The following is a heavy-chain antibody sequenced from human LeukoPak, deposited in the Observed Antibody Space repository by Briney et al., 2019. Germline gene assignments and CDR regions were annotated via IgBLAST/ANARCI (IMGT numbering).Heavy chain of an antibody. J-gene: IGHJ3*02. CDR3: ARAQYCSSTSCDAFDI. D-gene: IGHD2-2*01. CDR2: ISAYNGNT. CDR1: GYTFSRYG. Sequence: ASVKVSCKTSGYTFSRYGISWVRQAPGQGLEWMGWISAYNGNTNYAQKFQGRVTMTRDMSTSTVYMELSSLRSEDTAVYYCARAQYCSSTSCDAFDIWGQGTMVTVSS. V-gene: IGHV1-18*01.